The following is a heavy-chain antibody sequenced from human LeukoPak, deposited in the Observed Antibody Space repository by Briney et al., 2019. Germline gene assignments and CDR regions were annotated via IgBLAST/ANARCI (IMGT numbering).Heavy chain of an antibody. CDR1: GYSFSSYS. J-gene: IGHJ4*02. D-gene: IGHD3-3*01. CDR2: IYLDVSDT. V-gene: IGHV5-51*01. Sequence: GESLKISCKGLGYSFSSYSIGWVRQMPGKGLEWMGIIYLDVSDTRYSPSFQGQVTISADRSFSTAYLRWSSLKASDTAMYYCARQYYDFWSGYPRQTYYFDYWGQGTLVTVSS. CDR3: ARQYYDFWSGYPRQTYYFDY.